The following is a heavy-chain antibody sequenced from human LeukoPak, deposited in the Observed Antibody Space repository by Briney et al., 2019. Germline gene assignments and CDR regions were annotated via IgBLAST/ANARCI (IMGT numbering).Heavy chain of an antibody. J-gene: IGHJ6*03. CDR1: GFTFSSYS. CDR2: ISSSSSTI. Sequence: PGGSLRLSCAASGFTFSSYSMNWVRQAPGKGLEWVSYISSSSSTIYYADSVKGRFTISRDNAKNSLYLRMNSLRAEDTAVYYCANIAAPPTYYYYYYMDVWGKGTTVTVSS. D-gene: IGHD6-6*01. CDR3: ANIAAPPTYYYYYYMDV. V-gene: IGHV3-48*04.